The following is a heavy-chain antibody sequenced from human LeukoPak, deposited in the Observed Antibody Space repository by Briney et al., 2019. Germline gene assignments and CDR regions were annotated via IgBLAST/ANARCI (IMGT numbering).Heavy chain of an antibody. V-gene: IGHV3-30-3*01. J-gene: IGHJ4*02. CDR2: ISYDGSNK. CDR1: GFTFSSYA. D-gene: IGHD1-26*01. CDR3: AKGTSGSYKYFDY. Sequence: GSLRLSCAASGFTFSSYAMTWVRQAPGKGLEWVAVISYDGSNKYYADSVKGRFTISRDNTKNTLYLQMNSLRAEDTAVYYCAKGTSGSYKYFDYWGQGTLVTVSS.